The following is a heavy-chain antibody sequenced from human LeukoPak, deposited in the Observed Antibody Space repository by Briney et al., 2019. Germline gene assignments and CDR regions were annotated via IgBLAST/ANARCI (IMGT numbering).Heavy chain of an antibody. Sequence: PGGPLRLSCAASRFTFSTYWMHWVRQAPGKGLVWVSTINSGGSSTNYADSVKGRFTISRDNAKNTLYLQMNSLRVEDTAVYYCVRDGWFDYWGQGTLVTVSS. CDR2: INSGGSST. J-gene: IGHJ4*02. CDR3: VRDGWFDY. CDR1: RFTFSTYW. V-gene: IGHV3-74*01. D-gene: IGHD6-19*01.